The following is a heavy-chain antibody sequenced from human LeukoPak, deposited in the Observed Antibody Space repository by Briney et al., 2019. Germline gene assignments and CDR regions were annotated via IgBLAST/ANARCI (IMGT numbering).Heavy chain of an antibody. J-gene: IGHJ4*02. CDR1: GLSPSGTW. Sequence: GGSLRLSCAPSGLSPSGTWMTSVRQAPGKGLECVANIKPDGSQKYYLDSVKGRFTVSRDNAKNSLYLQLNSLRGEDTAIYFCASDLNGYSGGWGQGTLVTVSS. D-gene: IGHD3-9*01. CDR3: ASDLNGYSGG. CDR2: IKPDGSQK. V-gene: IGHV3-7*01.